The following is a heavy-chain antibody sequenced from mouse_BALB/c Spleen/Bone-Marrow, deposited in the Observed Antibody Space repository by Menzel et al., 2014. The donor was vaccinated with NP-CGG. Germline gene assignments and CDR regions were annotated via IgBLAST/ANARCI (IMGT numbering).Heavy chain of an antibody. D-gene: IGHD1-1*01. CDR1: GYSITSDYG. Sequence: EVQGVESGPDLVKPSQSLSLPCTVTGYSITSDYGWHWIRQFPGNKLEWMGYIHYSGYTDYNPSLKSRISITRDTSKNQFFLQLNSVTTEDTATYYCTRETAVVADFDYWGQGTTLTVSS. J-gene: IGHJ2*01. CDR2: IHYSGYT. CDR3: TRETAVVADFDY. V-gene: IGHV3-1*02.